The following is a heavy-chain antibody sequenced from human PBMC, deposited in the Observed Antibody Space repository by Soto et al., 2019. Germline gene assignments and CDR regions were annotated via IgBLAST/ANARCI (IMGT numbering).Heavy chain of an antibody. J-gene: IGHJ6*02. CDR1: GFTFSGSA. CDR3: TRHDSNYDFWSGSPPRYGMDV. CDR2: IRSKANSYAT. Sequence: GGSLRLSCGASGFTFSGSAMHWVRPASGKGLEWVGRIRSKANSYATAYAASVKGRFTISRDDSKNTAYLQMNSLKTEDTAVYYCTRHDSNYDFWSGSPPRYGMDVWGQGTTVTVSS. V-gene: IGHV3-73*01. D-gene: IGHD3-3*01.